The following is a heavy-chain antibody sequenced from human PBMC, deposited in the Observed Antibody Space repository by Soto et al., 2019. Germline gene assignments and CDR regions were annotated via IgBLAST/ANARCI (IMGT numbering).Heavy chain of an antibody. J-gene: IGHJ4*02. Sequence: SETLSLTCTVSGGSISSYFYIWVRQPPGKGLEWIGSVYYTGTTDYNPSLKSRVTVSVDTSKTQFSLNLRSVTAADTAVYYCARDLAAVPRAFDYWGRGTLVTVS. D-gene: IGHD6-13*01. CDR3: ARDLAAVPRAFDY. CDR2: VYYTGTT. V-gene: IGHV4-59*01. CDR1: GGSISSYF.